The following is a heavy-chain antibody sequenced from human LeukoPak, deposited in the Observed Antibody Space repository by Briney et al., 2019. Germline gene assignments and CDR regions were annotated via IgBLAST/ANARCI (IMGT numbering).Heavy chain of an antibody. CDR1: VYTFTNYV. CDR2: MNPNSGNT. CDR3: ARKAYYYDSSGYYGYYYYYMDV. V-gene: IGHV1-8*03. Sequence: ASVKVSCKPSVYTFTNYVINGVGQAACHGLEGMGWMNPNSGNTGYAQKFQGRVTITRNTSISTAYMELSSLRSEDTAVYYCARKAYYYDSSGYYGYYYYYMDVWGKGTTVTVSS. D-gene: IGHD3-22*01. J-gene: IGHJ6*03.